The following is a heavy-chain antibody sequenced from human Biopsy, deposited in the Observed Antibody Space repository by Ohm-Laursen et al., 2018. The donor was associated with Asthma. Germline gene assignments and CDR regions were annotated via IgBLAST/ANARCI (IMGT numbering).Heavy chain of an antibody. CDR2: INPNSGNT. J-gene: IGHJ6*02. CDR3: ARAPQPQNYGSGNAQYGLDV. CDR1: GYTFNAYY. V-gene: IGHV1-2*06. Sequence: SVKVSCNVSGYTFNAYYIHWVRQAPGQEFEWMGRINPNSGNTHYAHKFQGRVTMTRDTSISTVYMELTSLRSDDTAVYYCARAPQPQNYGSGNAQYGLDVWGQGTTVTVSS. D-gene: IGHD3-10*01.